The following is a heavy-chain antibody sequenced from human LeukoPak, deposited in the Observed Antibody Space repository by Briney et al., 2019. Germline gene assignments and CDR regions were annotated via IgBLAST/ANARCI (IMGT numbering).Heavy chain of an antibody. J-gene: IGHJ3*01. Sequence: SQTLSLTCTVSGDSISSGTCNWSWIRQPPGKGLEWIGYISQSGNTYFTPSLKSRATISVDRSKNHFSLNLSSVTAADTAVYYCARHADMTTPGAFDVWGQGTMVTVSS. CDR1: GDSISSGTCN. CDR2: ISQSGNT. CDR3: ARHADMTTPGAFDV. V-gene: IGHV4-30-2*01. D-gene: IGHD4-17*01.